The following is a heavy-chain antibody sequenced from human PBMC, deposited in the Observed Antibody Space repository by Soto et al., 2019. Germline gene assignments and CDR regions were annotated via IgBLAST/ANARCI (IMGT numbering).Heavy chain of an antibody. CDR1: GFTFSSYW. CDR3: AGGSGWLQTD. V-gene: IGHV3-7*04. D-gene: IGHD6-19*01. Sequence: EVQMVESGGGLVQPGGSQRLSCAASGFTFSSYWMSWVRQAPGKGLEWVANIKQDGSEQFYVGSVKGRFTISRDNAKNSQYLQMNSLRVEDTAVYYCAGGSGWLQTDWGQGTLVTVSS. CDR2: IKQDGSEQ. J-gene: IGHJ4*02.